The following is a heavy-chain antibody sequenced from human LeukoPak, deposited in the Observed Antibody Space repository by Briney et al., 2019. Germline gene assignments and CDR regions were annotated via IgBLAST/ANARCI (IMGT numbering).Heavy chain of an antibody. CDR2: INPSGGST. D-gene: IGHD2-2*01. CDR1: GYTFTSYY. J-gene: IGHJ5*02. Sequence: GASVKVSCKASGYTFTSYYMHWVRQAPGQGLEWMGIINPSGGSTGYAQKFQGRVTMTRDTSTSTVYMELSSLRSEDTAVYYCVRDTSKWYWFDPWGQGTLVTVSS. CDR3: VRDTSKWYWFDP. V-gene: IGHV1-46*01.